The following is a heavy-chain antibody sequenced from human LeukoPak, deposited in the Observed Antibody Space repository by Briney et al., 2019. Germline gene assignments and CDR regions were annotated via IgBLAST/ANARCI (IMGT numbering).Heavy chain of an antibody. D-gene: IGHD2-2*01. CDR1: GGSISSGGYY. CDR3: ARTQYGSTYTYLDY. V-gene: IGHV4-31*03. CDR2: ISYSGSA. J-gene: IGHJ4*02. Sequence: SETLSLTCTVSGGSISSGGYYWSWIRQHPGKGLEWIGYISYSGSAYYNPSLKSRVTISIDTSKNRLSLKLTSVPAADTAVYYCARTQYGSTYTYLDYWGQGTLVTVSS.